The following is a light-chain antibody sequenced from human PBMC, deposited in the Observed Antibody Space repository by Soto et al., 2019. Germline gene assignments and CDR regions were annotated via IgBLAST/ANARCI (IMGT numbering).Light chain of an antibody. Sequence: PGERVTLSCRASQGVSSSYLTWYQQKPGQAPRLLIYGASTRATSIPARFSGSGSGTDFTLTISSLQPEDFAVYYCQQDYNLWTFGQGTKVEIK. V-gene: IGKV3D-7*01. CDR1: QGVSSSY. J-gene: IGKJ1*01. CDR2: GAS. CDR3: QQDYNLWT.